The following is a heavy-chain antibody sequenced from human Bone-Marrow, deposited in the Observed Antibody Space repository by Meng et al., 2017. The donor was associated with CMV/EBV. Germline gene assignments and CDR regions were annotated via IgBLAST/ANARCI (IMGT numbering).Heavy chain of an antibody. D-gene: IGHD2-2*01. CDR3: ASEDIVVVPAARGHWFDP. J-gene: IGHJ5*02. V-gene: IGHV4-39*07. Sequence: SETLSLTCTVSGGSISSSSYYWGWIRQPPGKGLEWIGSIYYSGSTYYNPSLKSRVTISVDTSKNQFSLKLSSVTAADTAVYYCASEDIVVVPAARGHWFDPWGQGTLVTVPS. CDR2: IYYSGST. CDR1: GGSISSSSYY.